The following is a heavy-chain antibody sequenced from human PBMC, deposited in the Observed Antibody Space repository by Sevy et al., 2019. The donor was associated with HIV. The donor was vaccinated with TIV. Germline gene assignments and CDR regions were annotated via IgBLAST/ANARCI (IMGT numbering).Heavy chain of an antibody. Sequence: SETLSLTCTVSGGSITSLYWNWIRQPPGKGLEWIANIYYNGHINYNPSLKSRVTLSLDTSKNQCSLRLSSVPAADTAMYYCAGENAWGRGYSWGQGTLVTVSS. D-gene: IGHD1-26*01. V-gene: IGHV4-59*08. CDR3: AGENAWGRGYS. CDR2: IYYNGHI. CDR1: GGSITSLY. J-gene: IGHJ4*02.